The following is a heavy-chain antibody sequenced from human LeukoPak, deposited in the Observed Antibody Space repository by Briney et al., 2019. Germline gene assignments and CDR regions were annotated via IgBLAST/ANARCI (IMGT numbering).Heavy chain of an antibody. CDR2: INPNSGGT. CDR1: GYTFTGYY. Sequence: GASVNVSCKASGYTFTGYYMHWVRQAPGQGLEWMGWINPNSGGTNYAQKFQGRVTMTRDTSISTAYMELSRLRSDDTAVYYCARDPDGIYYMDVWGKGTTVTVSS. D-gene: IGHD3-10*01. CDR3: ARDPDGIYYMDV. V-gene: IGHV1-2*02. J-gene: IGHJ6*03.